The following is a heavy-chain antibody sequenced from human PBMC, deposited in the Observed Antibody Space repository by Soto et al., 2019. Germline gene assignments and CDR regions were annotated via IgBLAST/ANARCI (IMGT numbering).Heavy chain of an antibody. Sequence: EVQLVESGGGLVQPGGSLRLSCAASGFTFSSYSMNWVRQAPGKGLEWVSYISSSSSTIYYADFVKGRFTISRDNTKNSQYLQMNSLRAEDTAVYYCARHPERIAQIGWFDPWGQGTLVTVSS. D-gene: IGHD6-13*01. CDR2: ISSSSSTI. CDR1: GFTFSSYS. CDR3: ARHPERIAQIGWFDP. V-gene: IGHV3-48*01. J-gene: IGHJ5*02.